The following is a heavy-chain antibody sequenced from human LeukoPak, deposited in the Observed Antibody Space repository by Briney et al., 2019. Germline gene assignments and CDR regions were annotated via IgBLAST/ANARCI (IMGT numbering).Heavy chain of an antibody. CDR1: GFTFSSYS. CDR2: ISSSSSYI. Sequence: GGSLRLSCAASGFTFSSYSMNWVRQAPGKGLEWVSSISSSSSYIYYADSVKGRFTISRENAKNSLYLQMNSLRAEDTAVYYCARAAGDSSGYYHESYYFDYWGQGTLVTVSS. D-gene: IGHD3-22*01. J-gene: IGHJ4*02. V-gene: IGHV3-21*01. CDR3: ARAAGDSSGYYHESYYFDY.